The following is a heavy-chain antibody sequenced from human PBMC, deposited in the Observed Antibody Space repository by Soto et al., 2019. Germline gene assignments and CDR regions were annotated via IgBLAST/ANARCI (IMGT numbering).Heavy chain of an antibody. Sequence: GKGLEWVSAISGSGGSTYYADSVKGRFTISRDNSKITLYLQMNSLRAEDTAVYFFQAEDGIRDVRSVSAFLLNRSSDL. J-gene: IGHJ2*01. V-gene: IGHV3-23*01. CDR2: ISGSGGST. CDR3: QAEDGIRDVRSVSAFLLNRSSDL. D-gene: IGHD3-10*02.